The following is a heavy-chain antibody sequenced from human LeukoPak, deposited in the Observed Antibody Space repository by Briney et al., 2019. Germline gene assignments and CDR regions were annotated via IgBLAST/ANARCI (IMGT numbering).Heavy chain of an antibody. J-gene: IGHJ6*02. CDR2: IWYDGSNK. Sequence: GRSLRLSCAASGFTFSSYGMHWVRQAPGKGLEWVAVIWYDGSNKYYADSVKGRFTISRDNSKNTLYLQMNSLRAEDTAMYYCARDGYDSSGTYYYYYGMDVWGQGTTVTVSS. CDR1: GFTFSSYG. CDR3: ARDGYDSSGTYYYYYGMDV. V-gene: IGHV3-33*01. D-gene: IGHD3-22*01.